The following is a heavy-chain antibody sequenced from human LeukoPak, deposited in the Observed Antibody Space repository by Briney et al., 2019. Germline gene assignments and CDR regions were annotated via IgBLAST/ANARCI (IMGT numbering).Heavy chain of an antibody. CDR3: ARVPVYYDFWSGYSGGTNFDY. Sequence: SETLSLTCTVSGGSISSYYWSWIRQPPGKGLEWIGYIYYSGSTYYNPSLKSRVTISVDTSKNQFSLKLSSVTAADTAVYYCARVPVYYDFWSGYSGGTNFDYWGQGTLVTVSS. V-gene: IGHV4-59*12. CDR2: IYYSGST. D-gene: IGHD3-3*01. CDR1: GGSISSYY. J-gene: IGHJ4*02.